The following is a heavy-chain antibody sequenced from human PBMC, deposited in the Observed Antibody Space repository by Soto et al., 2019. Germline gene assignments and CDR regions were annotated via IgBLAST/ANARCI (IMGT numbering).Heavy chain of an antibody. CDR3: AREKPYSTNWDSLDY. J-gene: IGHJ4*02. Sequence: QVQLVQSGGEVKRPGASVKVSCKASGYGFSSYHINWVRQAPGQGLAWLGRISLKNGNTNYAQKLQGRATMTTDTSTTTAYMELRSLRSDNPAVYYCAREKPYSTNWDSLDYWGQGTLVTVSS. V-gene: IGHV1-18*01. D-gene: IGHD6-13*01. CDR1: GYGFSSYH. CDR2: ISLKNGNT.